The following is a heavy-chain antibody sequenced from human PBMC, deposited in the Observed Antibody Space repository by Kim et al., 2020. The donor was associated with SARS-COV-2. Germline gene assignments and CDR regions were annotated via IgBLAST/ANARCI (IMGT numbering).Heavy chain of an antibody. D-gene: IGHD3-10*01. CDR1: GGSISSSSYY. Sequence: SETLSLTCTVSGGSISSSSYYWGWIRQPPGKGLEWIGSIYYSGSTYYNPSLKSRVTISVDTSKNQFSLKLSSVTAADTAVYYCGSRSGGYYYYGMDVWGQGTTVTVSS. J-gene: IGHJ6*02. CDR2: IYYSGST. CDR3: GSRSGGYYYYGMDV. V-gene: IGHV4-39*01.